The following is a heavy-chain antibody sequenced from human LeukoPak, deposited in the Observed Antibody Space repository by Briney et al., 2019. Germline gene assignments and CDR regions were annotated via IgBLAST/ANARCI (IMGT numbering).Heavy chain of an antibody. CDR3: ARGFTRRGSYCFDY. J-gene: IGHJ4*02. CDR2: ISAYNGNT. V-gene: IGHV1-18*01. Sequence: ASVKVSCKASGYTFTSYGISWVQQAPGQGLEWMGRISAYNGNTNYAQKLQGRVTMTTDTSTSTAYMELRSLRSDDTAVYYCARGFTRRGSYCFDYWGQGTLVTVSS. CDR1: GYTFTSYG. D-gene: IGHD1-26*01.